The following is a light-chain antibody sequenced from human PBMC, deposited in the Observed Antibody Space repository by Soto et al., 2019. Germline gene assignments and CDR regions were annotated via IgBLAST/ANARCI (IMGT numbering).Light chain of an antibody. CDR1: SNDGGAFNY. CDR2: GVS. V-gene: IGLV2-14*03. J-gene: IGLJ3*02. Sequence: QSALTQPASVSGSPGQSITISCTGSSNDGGAFNYVSWYRHSPGEAPKVLIRGVSIRPSGVSIRFSASKSANTASLTISGLQAEDEALYYCSSYTTSNTWVFGGGTKLTVL. CDR3: SSYTTSNTWV.